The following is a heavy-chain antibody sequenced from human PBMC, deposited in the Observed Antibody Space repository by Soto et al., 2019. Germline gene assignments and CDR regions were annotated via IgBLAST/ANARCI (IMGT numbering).Heavy chain of an antibody. D-gene: IGHD4-17*01. V-gene: IGHV1-69*06. CDR3: SRSGGDYVQIHYGRYV. CDR2: IIPIFGTA. CDR1: GGTFSSYA. J-gene: IGHJ6*02. Sequence: QVQLVQSGAEVKKPGSSVKVSCTASGGTFSSYAISWVRQAPGQGLEWMGGIIPIFGTANYAQKFQGRVTITADKSTSTAYMELSSLRSEDTAVYYCSRSGGDYVQIHYGRYVLGHGTTVTVSS.